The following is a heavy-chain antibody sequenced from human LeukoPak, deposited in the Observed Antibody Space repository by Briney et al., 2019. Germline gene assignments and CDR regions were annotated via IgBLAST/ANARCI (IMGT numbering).Heavy chain of an antibody. CDR3: AKTKGYDSSGYDFDY. J-gene: IGHJ4*02. Sequence: PGGSLRLSCAASGFTFSSYVMYWVRQAPGKGLEWVAVISYDGSNKYYADSVKGRFTISRDNSKNTLYLQMNSLRAEDTAVYYCAKTKGYDSSGYDFDYWGQGTLVTVSS. D-gene: IGHD3-22*01. CDR2: ISYDGSNK. CDR1: GFTFSSYV. V-gene: IGHV3-30*18.